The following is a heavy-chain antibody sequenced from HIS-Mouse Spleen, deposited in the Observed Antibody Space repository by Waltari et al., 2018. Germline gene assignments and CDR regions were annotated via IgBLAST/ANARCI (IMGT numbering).Heavy chain of an antibody. V-gene: IGHV4-39*07. CDR2: IYYSGRT. CDR1: GGSISSSSYY. J-gene: IGHJ2*01. Sequence: QLQLQESGPGLVKPSETLSLTCTVSGGSISSSSYYWGWIRQPPGKGLGWIGSIYYSGRTSYNPYLKSRVTISVETSKNQFSLKLSSVTAADTAVYYCAREIPYSSSWYDWYFDLWGRGTLVTVSS. CDR3: AREIPYSSSWYDWYFDL. D-gene: IGHD6-13*01.